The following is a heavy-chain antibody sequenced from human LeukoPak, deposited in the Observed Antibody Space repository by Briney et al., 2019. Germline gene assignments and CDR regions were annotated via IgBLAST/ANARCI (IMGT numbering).Heavy chain of an antibody. CDR1: GGTFSSYA. D-gene: IGHD3-9*01. Sequence: GASVKVSCKASGGTFSSYAISWVRQAPGQGLEWMGRIIPILGIANYAQKFQGRVTITADKSTSTAYMELSSLRSEDTAVYYCARWVRDSRPGELRYFDWLLKGDYFDYWGQGTLVTVSS. CDR3: ARWVRDSRPGELRYFDWLLKGDYFDY. V-gene: IGHV1-69*04. J-gene: IGHJ4*02. CDR2: IIPILGIA.